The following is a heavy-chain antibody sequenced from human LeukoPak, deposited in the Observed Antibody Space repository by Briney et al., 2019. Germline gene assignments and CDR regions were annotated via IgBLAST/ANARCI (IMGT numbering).Heavy chain of an antibody. Sequence: GESLKISCKGSGYSFTTNWIGWVRQMPGKGLEWMGIIYPGDSDTRYSPSFEGQVTISADKSISTAYLQWSSLKASDTAMYYCARHLREGYCSSTSCSMEEFRYYYYMDVWGKGTTVTVSS. CDR1: GYSFTTNW. J-gene: IGHJ6*03. CDR3: ARHLREGYCSSTSCSMEEFRYYYYMDV. V-gene: IGHV5-51*01. D-gene: IGHD2-2*01. CDR2: IYPGDSDT.